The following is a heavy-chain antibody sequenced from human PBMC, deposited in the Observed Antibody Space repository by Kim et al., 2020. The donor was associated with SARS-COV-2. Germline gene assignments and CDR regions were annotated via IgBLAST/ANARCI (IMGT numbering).Heavy chain of an antibody. D-gene: IGHD3-22*01. Sequence: GRSLRLSCTASGFTFGDYAMNWVRQAPGKGLEWVGFIRCKAEGGTTEYAASVKGRFTISRDDSKSIAYLQMNSLKTEDTAVYYCTRDLDHDSSGYNSYWYYYYNMDVWGQGTTVSVSS. V-gene: IGHV3-49*04. J-gene: IGHJ6*02. CDR2: IRCKAEGGTT. CDR1: GFTFGDYA. CDR3: TRDLDHDSSGYNSYWYYYYNMDV.